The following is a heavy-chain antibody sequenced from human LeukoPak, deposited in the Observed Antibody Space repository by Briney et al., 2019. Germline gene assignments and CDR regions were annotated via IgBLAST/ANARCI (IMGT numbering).Heavy chain of an antibody. Sequence: HGGSTNYNPSLKSRVTISVDTSKNQFSLKLSSVTAADTAVYYCARCSGYCSSTSCHYYFDYWGQGTLVTVSS. J-gene: IGHJ4*02. V-gene: IGHV4-34*01. CDR3: ARCSGYCSSTSCHYYFDY. D-gene: IGHD2-2*01. CDR2: HGGST.